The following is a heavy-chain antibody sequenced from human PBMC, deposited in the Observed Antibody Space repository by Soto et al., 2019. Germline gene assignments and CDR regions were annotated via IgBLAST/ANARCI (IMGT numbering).Heavy chain of an antibody. D-gene: IGHD3-9*01. CDR1: GFTFSSYA. J-gene: IGHJ6*02. Sequence: GGSLRLSCSASGFTFSSYAMHWVRQAPGKGLEYVSAISSNGGSTYYADSVKGRFTISRDNSKNTLYLQMSSLRAEDTAVYYCVRGNFDWLLPDYYYYGMDVWGQGTTVTV. CDR3: VRGNFDWLLPDYYYYGMDV. V-gene: IGHV3-64D*06. CDR2: ISSNGGST.